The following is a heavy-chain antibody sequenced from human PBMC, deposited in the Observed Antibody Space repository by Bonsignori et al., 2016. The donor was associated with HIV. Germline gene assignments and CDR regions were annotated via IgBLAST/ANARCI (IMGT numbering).Heavy chain of an antibody. Sequence: VRQMPGKGLEWMGIIHPADSDVRYSPSLRGQVTMSADKSTNTAYLHFSSLQPSDTATYYCARRNDLWTGLGYYYYFMDVWGRGTTVTVSS. V-gene: IGHV5-51*01. J-gene: IGHJ6*03. CDR3: ARRNDLWTGLGYYYYFMDV. CDR2: IHPADSDV. D-gene: IGHD3/OR15-3a*01.